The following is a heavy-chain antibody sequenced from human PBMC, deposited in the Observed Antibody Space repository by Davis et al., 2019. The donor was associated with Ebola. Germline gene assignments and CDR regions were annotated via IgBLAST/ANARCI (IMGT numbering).Heavy chain of an antibody. J-gene: IGHJ6*02. CDR2: IDPSDSYT. Sequence: GESLKISCKASGYSFLNYWISWVRHMPSRGLAWIGRIDPSDSYTDYSPSFQGHVSISADKSTNTAYLQWRSLQPSDTAIYYCARRDQNYYYGMDVWGQGTTVTVSS. CDR3: ARRDQNYYYGMDV. V-gene: IGHV5-10-1*01. CDR1: GYSFLNYW.